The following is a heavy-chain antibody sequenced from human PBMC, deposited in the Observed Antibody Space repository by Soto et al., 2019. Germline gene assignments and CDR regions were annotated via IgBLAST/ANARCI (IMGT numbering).Heavy chain of an antibody. V-gene: IGHV1-18*01. CDR2: ISAYNGNT. CDR1: GYTFTSYG. J-gene: IGHJ4*02. Sequence: ASVKVSCKASGYTFTSYGISWVRQAPGQGLEWMGWISAYNGNTNYAQKLQGRVTMTTDTSTSTAYMELRSLRSDDTAVYYCARDYYYDYIWGSYRSYYFDYWGQGTLVTVSS. CDR3: ARDYYYDYIWGSYRSYYFDY. D-gene: IGHD3-16*02.